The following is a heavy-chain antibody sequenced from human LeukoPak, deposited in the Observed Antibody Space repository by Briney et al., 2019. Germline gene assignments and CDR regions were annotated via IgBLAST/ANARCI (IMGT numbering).Heavy chain of an antibody. CDR1: GYTFTGYY. J-gene: IGHJ4*02. V-gene: IGHV1-2*02. CDR3: ARDMDRGQWLVRPYY. D-gene: IGHD6-19*01. Sequence: VASVKVSCKASGYTFTGYYMHWVRQAPGQGLEWMGWINPNSGGTNFAPKFQGRVTMTRDTSISTAYMELSRLRSDDTAVYYCARDMDRGQWLVRPYYWGQGTLVTVSS. CDR2: INPNSGGT.